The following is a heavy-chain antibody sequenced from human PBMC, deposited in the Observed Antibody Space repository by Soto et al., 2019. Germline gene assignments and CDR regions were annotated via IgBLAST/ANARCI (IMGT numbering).Heavy chain of an antibody. CDR1: GFSLDTIGVG. CDR2: IYWDDDD. J-gene: IGHJ4*02. V-gene: IGHV2-5*02. CDR3: THCTYDFSSASVYYFDS. Sequence: QITLKESGPTLMKPTQTLTLTCTFSGFSLDTIGVGVGWIRQPPGKALEWLALIYWDDDDRYSPSLKSRLTVTKDTSRNQVVLTLANVDPVDTATYYCTHCTYDFSSASVYYFDSWGQGTPVTVSS. D-gene: IGHD3-3*01.